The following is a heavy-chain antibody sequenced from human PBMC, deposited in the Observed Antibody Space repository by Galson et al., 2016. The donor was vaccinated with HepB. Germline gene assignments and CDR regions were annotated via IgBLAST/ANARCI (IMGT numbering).Heavy chain of an antibody. Sequence: CAISWDSVSSNSAVWNWIRQSPSRGLEWLGRTYYGSNWLSDYAASVRSRITVNADTPKNQFSLHLNSVTPDDTAVYYCARAGRRQVGTGDWFDSWGQGILVTGSS. CDR2: TYYGSNWLS. V-gene: IGHV6-1*01. CDR1: WDSVSSNSAV. CDR3: ARAGRRQVGTGDWFDS. D-gene: IGHD1-1*01. J-gene: IGHJ5*01.